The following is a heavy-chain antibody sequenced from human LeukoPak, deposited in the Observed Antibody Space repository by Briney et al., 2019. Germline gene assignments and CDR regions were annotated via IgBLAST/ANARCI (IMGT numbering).Heavy chain of an antibody. CDR2: IIPIFDTE. Sequence: SVKVSCKASVGTFSSYAIGWVRQAPGQGLEWMGGIIPIFDTENYAQKFRGIITISKDDSTSTAYMELSSLRSEATAVYYCAGSRRNRNNWFDPWGQGTLVTVSS. CDR3: AGSRRNRNNWFDP. D-gene: IGHD1-14*01. J-gene: IGHJ5*02. V-gene: IGHV1-69*05. CDR1: VGTFSSYA.